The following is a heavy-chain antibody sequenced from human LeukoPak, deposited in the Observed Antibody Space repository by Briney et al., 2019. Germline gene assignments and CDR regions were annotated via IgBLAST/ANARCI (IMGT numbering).Heavy chain of an antibody. V-gene: IGHV4-4*09. CDR1: GGSISSYY. CDR2: IYTSGST. Sequence: SETLSLTCTVSGGSISSYYWSWIRQPPGKGLEWIGYIYTSGSTNYNPSLKSRVTISVDTSKNQFSLKLSSVTAADTAVYYCARLVYRNAFDIWGQGTMVTDSS. D-gene: IGHD4-11*01. CDR3: ARLVYRNAFDI. J-gene: IGHJ3*02.